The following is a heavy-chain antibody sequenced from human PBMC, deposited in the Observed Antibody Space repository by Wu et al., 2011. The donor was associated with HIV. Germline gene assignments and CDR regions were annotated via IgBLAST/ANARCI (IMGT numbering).Heavy chain of an antibody. D-gene: IGHD1-7*01. CDR3: ASDSPQSKWNYHHYYFMDV. V-gene: IGHV1-18*01. Sequence: QVQLVQSGAEVKKPGASVKVSCKASGYTFTSYGISWVRQAPGQGLEWMGWISAYNGNTNYAQKLQGRVTMTTDTSTSTAYMELRSLRSDDTAVYYCASDSPQSKWNYHHYYFMDVWGTGTTVAVSS. CDR2: ISAYNGNT. CDR1: GYTFTSYG. J-gene: IGHJ6*03.